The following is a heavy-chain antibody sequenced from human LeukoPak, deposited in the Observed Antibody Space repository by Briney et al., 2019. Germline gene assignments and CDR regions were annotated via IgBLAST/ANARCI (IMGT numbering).Heavy chain of an antibody. CDR1: GYTFTCYY. CDR2: INPNSGGT. J-gene: IGHJ4*02. D-gene: IGHD5-12*01. Sequence: ASVKVSCKASGYTFTCYYMHWVRQAPGQGLEWMGRINPNSGGTNYAQKSQGRVTMTRDTSISTAYMELSRLRSDDTAVYYCASYFLGYSGYDSAVNFDYWGQGTLVTVSS. V-gene: IGHV1-2*06. CDR3: ASYFLGYSGYDSAVNFDY.